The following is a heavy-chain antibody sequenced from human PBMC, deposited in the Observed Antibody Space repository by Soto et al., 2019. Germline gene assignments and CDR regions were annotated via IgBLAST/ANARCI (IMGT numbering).Heavy chain of an antibody. J-gene: IGHJ4*02. CDR3: ARDSSIAVAAPSGL. D-gene: IGHD6-19*01. CDR2: VSHHGALQ. CDR1: GFTFSDYG. V-gene: IGHV3-30*03. Sequence: GGSLRLSCAASGFTFSDYGMQWFRQAPGKGLEWVAVVSHHGALQFYADSVKGRFTISRDNSKNTLYLQMNSLRAEDTAVYYCARDSSIAVAAPSGLWGQGTLVTVSS.